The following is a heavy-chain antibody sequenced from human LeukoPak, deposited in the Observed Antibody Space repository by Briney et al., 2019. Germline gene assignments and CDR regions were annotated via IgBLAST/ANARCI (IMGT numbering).Heavy chain of an antibody. CDR3: VRARSAYDYPFDY. CDR2: INPNSGGT. CDR1: EYTFSVYH. J-gene: IGHJ4*02. V-gene: IGHV1-2*02. D-gene: IGHD5-12*01. Sequence: ASVKVSCKASEYTFSVYHIHWVRQAPGQGLEWMGWINPNSGGTNYAQKFQGRVTMTRDTSISTAYMELSRLRSDDTAVYYCVRARSAYDYPFDYWGQGTLVTVSS.